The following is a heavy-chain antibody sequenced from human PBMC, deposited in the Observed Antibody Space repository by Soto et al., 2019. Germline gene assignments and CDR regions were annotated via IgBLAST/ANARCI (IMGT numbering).Heavy chain of an antibody. CDR2: IIPILGIA. V-gene: IGHV1-69*08. Sequence: QVQLVQSGAEVKKPGSSVKVSCKASGGTFSSYTISWVRQAPGQGLEWMGRIIPILGIANYAQKFQGRVTITADKSTSTAYMELSSLRSEDTAVYYCARDRIAAAGDYYYGMDVWGQGTTVTVSS. J-gene: IGHJ6*02. CDR3: ARDRIAAAGDYYYGMDV. CDR1: GGTFSSYT. D-gene: IGHD6-13*01.